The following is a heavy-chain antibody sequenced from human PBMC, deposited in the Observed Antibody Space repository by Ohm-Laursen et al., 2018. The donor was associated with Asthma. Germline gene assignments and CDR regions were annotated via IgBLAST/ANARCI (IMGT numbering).Heavy chain of an antibody. V-gene: IGHV3-7*01. Sequence: SLRLSCAASGFTFSGSWMIWVRQAPGKGLQWLAFIKPDGSQTYYADSTEGRFSISRDNSKNSLYLQMSSLRGEDTAIYYCATLSWYASQYWGQGTPVTVSS. D-gene: IGHD2-2*01. CDR3: ATLSWYASQY. CDR2: IKPDGSQT. CDR1: GFTFSGSW. J-gene: IGHJ4*02.